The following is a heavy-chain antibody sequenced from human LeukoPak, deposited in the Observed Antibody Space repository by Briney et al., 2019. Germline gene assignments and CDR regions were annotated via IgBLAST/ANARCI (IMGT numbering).Heavy chain of an antibody. Sequence: SETLSLTCAVYGGSFSGYYWSWIRQPPGKGLEWIGRIYTSGSTNYNPSLKSRVTMSVDTSKNQFSLKLSSVTAADTAVYYCARDRIQIPAATDDAFDIWGQGTMVTVSS. V-gene: IGHV4-59*10. D-gene: IGHD2-2*01. J-gene: IGHJ3*02. CDR1: GGSFSGYY. CDR3: ARDRIQIPAATDDAFDI. CDR2: IYTSGST.